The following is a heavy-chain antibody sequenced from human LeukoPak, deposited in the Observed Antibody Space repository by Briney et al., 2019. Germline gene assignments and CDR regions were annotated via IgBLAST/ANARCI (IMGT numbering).Heavy chain of an antibody. CDR2: LTGTGGDT. CDR3: AKGLSSGWNLKGSDY. V-gene: IGHV3-23*01. D-gene: IGHD6-19*01. CDR1: GFRFSSYA. Sequence: GGSLRLSCAASGFRFSSYAMNWVRQAPGKGPEWVSILTGTGGDTWYADSVKGRFTISRDNSKNTLYLQMNSLRAEDTAVYYCAKGLSSGWNLKGSDYWGQGTLVTVSS. J-gene: IGHJ4*02.